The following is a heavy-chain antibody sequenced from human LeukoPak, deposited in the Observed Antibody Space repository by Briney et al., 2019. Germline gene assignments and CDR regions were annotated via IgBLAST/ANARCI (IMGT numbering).Heavy chain of an antibody. J-gene: IGHJ5*02. Sequence: SETLSLTCTVSGNSISSSSYYWVWIRQPPGKGLEWIGSINYYGKTYYNPSVKSRVTISVDTSKNQFSLMVRSVTAADTAVYYCARIVGARVDPWGQGTLVTVSS. CDR1: GNSISSSSYY. CDR3: ARIVGARVDP. CDR2: INYYGKT. V-gene: IGHV4-39*07. D-gene: IGHD1-26*01.